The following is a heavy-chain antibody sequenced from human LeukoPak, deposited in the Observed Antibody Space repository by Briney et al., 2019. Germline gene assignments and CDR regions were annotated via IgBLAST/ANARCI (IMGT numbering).Heavy chain of an antibody. CDR2: IKAGNGDT. CDR1: GYIFTKYV. D-gene: IGHD2-21*01. J-gene: IGHJ4*02. CDR3: ARDDCGDTCYPWGY. V-gene: IGHV1-3*01. Sequence: ASVKVSCKASGYIFTKYVVHWVRQAPGQKPEWMGWIKAGNGDTKYSQNFQDRLTITRDTSASTVYMELSRLTSEDTALYYCARDDCGDTCYPWGYWGQGKLVSASS.